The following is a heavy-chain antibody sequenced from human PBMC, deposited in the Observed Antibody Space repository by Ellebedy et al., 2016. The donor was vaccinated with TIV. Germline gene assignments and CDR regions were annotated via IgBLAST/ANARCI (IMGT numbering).Heavy chain of an antibody. CDR1: GYTFTGFTGYY. D-gene: IGHD5-12*01. V-gene: IGHV1-2*02. CDR3: ARDAGYSGYGYFDH. Sequence: VSVKVSCKASGYTFTGFTGYYMHWVRRAPGQGLEWMGWINHISGGTDYAQKFQGRVTMTRDTSTNTAYMEVTSLKSDDTAVYYCARDAGYSGYGYFDHWGQGTQVTVSS. J-gene: IGHJ4*02. CDR2: INHISGGT.